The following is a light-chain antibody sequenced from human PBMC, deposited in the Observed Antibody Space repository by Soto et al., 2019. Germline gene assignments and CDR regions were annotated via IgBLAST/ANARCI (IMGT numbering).Light chain of an antibody. J-gene: IGKJ1*01. CDR1: QSISDN. CDR3: QQYSNWPPWT. Sequence: EIVMTQSPDTLSVSPGERATLSCRASQSISDNLAWYQQKPGQAPRLLIYGASTRATGIPARFSGSGSGTEFTLTISSLQSEDFAVYYCQQYSNWPPWTFGQGTNVEIK. V-gene: IGKV3-15*01. CDR2: GAS.